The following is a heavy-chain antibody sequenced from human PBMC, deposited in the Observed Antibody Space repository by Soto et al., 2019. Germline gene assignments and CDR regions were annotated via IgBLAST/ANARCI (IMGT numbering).Heavy chain of an antibody. J-gene: IGHJ5*02. CDR2: IIPISGIA. Sequence: QVQLVQSGAEVKKPGSSVKVSCKASGGTFSSYTISWVRQAPGQGLEWMGRIIPISGIANHAQKFQGRVTMTAAKSTGTAYMELSSLRSEATAVYYCANPPRSWGQGTLVTVSS. CDR3: ANPPRS. CDR1: GGTFSSYT. V-gene: IGHV1-69*02.